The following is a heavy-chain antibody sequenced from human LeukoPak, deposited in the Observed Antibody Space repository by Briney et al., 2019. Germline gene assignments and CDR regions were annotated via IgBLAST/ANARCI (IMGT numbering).Heavy chain of an antibody. CDR3: SRGGRCSSTTCRNWFDP. CDR1: GFTFGDYG. J-gene: IGHJ5*02. V-gene: IGHV3-49*04. CDR2: IRSKAYGGTT. D-gene: IGHD2-2*01. Sequence: GGSLRLSCATSGFTFGDYGMTWVRQAPGKGLEWISLIRSKAYGGTTEYAASVKGRFTISRDDSKGIAYPQMNSLRTEDTAVYYCSRGGRCSSTTCRNWFDPWGQGTLVTVSS.